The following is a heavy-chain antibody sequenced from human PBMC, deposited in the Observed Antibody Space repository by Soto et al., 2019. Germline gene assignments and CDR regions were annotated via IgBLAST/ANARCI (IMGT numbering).Heavy chain of an antibody. CDR2: ISDSGST. J-gene: IGHJ4*02. CDR3: ARGGSISWYGSKFFDN. D-gene: IGHD6-13*01. CDR1: GGSMSSYF. Sequence: PSETLCLTCTVSGGSMSSYFWSGIRQPPGRGLEWIGYISDSGSTNYKTSLKSRVTISVDTSKNQFSLKVTSVTAADTAVYYCARGGSISWYGSKFFDNWGPRTLVTVSS. V-gene: IGHV4-59*12.